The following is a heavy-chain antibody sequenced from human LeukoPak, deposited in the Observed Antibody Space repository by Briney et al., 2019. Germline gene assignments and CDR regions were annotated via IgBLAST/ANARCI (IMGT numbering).Heavy chain of an antibody. CDR1: GFTFGSFW. CDR3: ATSRSLDY. Sequence: PGGSLRLSCEASGFTFGSFWMHWVRRAPGKGLDWVSRINSDGSSISYGDSVKGRFTISRDNAKNSLYLQMDSLRVEDTAVYYCATSRSLDYWGQGTLVTVSS. V-gene: IGHV3-74*01. CDR2: INSDGSSI. J-gene: IGHJ4*02.